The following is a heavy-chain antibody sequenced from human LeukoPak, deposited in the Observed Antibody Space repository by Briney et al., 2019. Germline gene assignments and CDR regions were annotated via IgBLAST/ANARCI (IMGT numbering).Heavy chain of an antibody. V-gene: IGHV3-11*04. D-gene: IGHD3-22*01. CDR3: ARDAVVVVGPGFDV. CDR2: ISGSGSTI. CDR1: GFTFSDYY. Sequence: PGGSLRLSCAASGFTFSDYYMSWIRQAPGKGLEWVSYISGSGSTIYYADSVKGRFTISRDNAENSLYLQMHSLRAEDTAVYYCARDAVVVVGPGFDVWGQGTLVTVSS. J-gene: IGHJ4*02.